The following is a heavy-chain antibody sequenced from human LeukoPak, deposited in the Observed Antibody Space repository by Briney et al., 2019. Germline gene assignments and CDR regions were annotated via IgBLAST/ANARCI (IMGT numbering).Heavy chain of an antibody. V-gene: IGHV3-74*01. D-gene: IGHD3-22*01. Sequence: GGSLRLSCAASGFTFSSHWMHWVRQAPGKGLVWVSRINSDGSSTSYADSVKGRFTISRDNAKNTLYLQMNSLRAEDTAVYYCARVMLHDSSGYPDYWGQGTLVTVSS. J-gene: IGHJ4*02. CDR1: GFTFSSHW. CDR3: ARVMLHDSSGYPDY. CDR2: INSDGSST.